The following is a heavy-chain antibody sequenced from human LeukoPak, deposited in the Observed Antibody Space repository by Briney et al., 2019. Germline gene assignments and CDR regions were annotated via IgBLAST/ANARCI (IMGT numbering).Heavy chain of an antibody. CDR1: GFTFSSYS. V-gene: IGHV3-21*01. D-gene: IGHD5-18*01. J-gene: IGHJ4*02. CDR3: ARVPNTAGFYFDY. Sequence: PGGSLRLSCAASGFTFSSYSMNWVRQAPGKGLEWVSSISSSSSYIYYADSVKGRFTISRDNAKNSLYLQMNSLRAEDTAVYYCARVPNTAGFYFDYWGQGTLVTVSS. CDR2: ISSSSSYI.